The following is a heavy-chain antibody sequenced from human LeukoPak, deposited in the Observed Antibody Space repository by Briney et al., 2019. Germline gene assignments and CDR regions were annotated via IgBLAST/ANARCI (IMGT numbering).Heavy chain of an antibody. Sequence: SETLSLTCTVSGGSISNYYGSWIRQPPGKGLEWIGYIYHSGSTNYNPSLKSRATISVDTPKNQFSLKLSSVTAADTAVYYCARGHGGCFYAMDVWGQGTTVTVSS. CDR2: IYHSGST. J-gene: IGHJ6*02. CDR1: GGSISNYY. CDR3: ARGHGGCFYAMDV. V-gene: IGHV4-59*13. D-gene: IGHD2-15*01.